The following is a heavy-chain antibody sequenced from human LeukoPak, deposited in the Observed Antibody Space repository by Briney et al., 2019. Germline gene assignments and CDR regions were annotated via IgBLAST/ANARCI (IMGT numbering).Heavy chain of an antibody. V-gene: IGHV1-2*02. Sequence: ASVKVSCKASGYTFTDYYMHWVRQAPGQGLEWMGWINPNSGGTNYAQKFQGRVTMTRDTSISTAYMELSSLRYDDTALYYCARAAVVTGSTETFGPWGQGTLVTVSS. CDR2: INPNSGGT. CDR3: ARAAVVTGSTETFGP. D-gene: IGHD1-20*01. CDR1: GYTFTDYY. J-gene: IGHJ5*02.